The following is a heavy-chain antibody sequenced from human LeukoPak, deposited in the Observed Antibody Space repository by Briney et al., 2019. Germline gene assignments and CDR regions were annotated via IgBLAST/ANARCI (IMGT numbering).Heavy chain of an antibody. V-gene: IGHV4-4*09. CDR2: ISSSGST. CDR3: ARRGYSYGNPYYYYMDV. Sequence: SETLSLTCTVSGGSISSYYWSWIRQPPGKGLEWIGYISSSGSTNYNPSLKSRVTISIDTSKNQFSLKLGSVTAADTAVYYCARRGYSYGNPYYYYMDVWGKGTTVTVSS. CDR1: GGSISSYY. D-gene: IGHD5-18*01. J-gene: IGHJ6*03.